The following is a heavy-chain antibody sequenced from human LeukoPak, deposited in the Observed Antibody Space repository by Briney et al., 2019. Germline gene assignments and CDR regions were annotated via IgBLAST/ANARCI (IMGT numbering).Heavy chain of an antibody. Sequence: SQTLSLTCAVSGGSISSGGYSWSWIRQPPGTGLEWLGYIYHSGSTYYNPSLKSRVTISVDRSKNQFSLKLSSVTAADTAVYYCARACQKLGARDAFDIWGQGTMVTVSS. V-gene: IGHV4-30-2*01. CDR3: ARACQKLGARDAFDI. J-gene: IGHJ3*02. D-gene: IGHD3-16*01. CDR2: IYHSGST. CDR1: GGSISSGGYS.